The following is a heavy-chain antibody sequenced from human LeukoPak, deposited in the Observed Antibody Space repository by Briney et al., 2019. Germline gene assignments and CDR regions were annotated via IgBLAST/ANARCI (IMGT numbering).Heavy chain of an antibody. D-gene: IGHD1-14*01. V-gene: IGHV7-4-1*04. Sequence: ASVKVSCKASGYTFINYFMNWVRQAPGQGLEWMGWINTNTGNTTYAQGFTGRFVFSLDTSVSMAYLQISSLKAEDTAVYYCARLGTPTFYYYMDVWGKGTTVTVSS. J-gene: IGHJ6*03. CDR2: INTNTGNT. CDR3: ARLGTPTFYYYMDV. CDR1: GYTFINYF.